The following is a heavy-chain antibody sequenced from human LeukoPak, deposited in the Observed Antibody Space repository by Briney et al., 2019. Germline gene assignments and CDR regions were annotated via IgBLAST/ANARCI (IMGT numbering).Heavy chain of an antibody. CDR2: INPSGGST. J-gene: IGHJ4*02. CDR3: ARGIFSRGWLDPYYFDY. CDR1: GYTFTSYY. V-gene: IGHV1-46*01. Sequence: GASVKVSCKASGYTFTSYYMHWVRQAPGQGLEWMGIINPSGGSTSYAQKFQGRVTMTRDTSTSTVYMELSSLRSEDTAVYYCARGIFSRGWLDPYYFDYWGQGTLVTVSS. D-gene: IGHD6-19*01.